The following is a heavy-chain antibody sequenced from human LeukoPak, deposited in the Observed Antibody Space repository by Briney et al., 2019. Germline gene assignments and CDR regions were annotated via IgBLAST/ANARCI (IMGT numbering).Heavy chain of an antibody. CDR1: GFAFRNHG. CDR3: AKAGPYRNSSSYGMDV. CDR2: IWYDGSDK. D-gene: IGHD6-13*01. Sequence: PGGSLRLSCAASGFAFRNHGMHWVRQAPGKGLEWVAVIWYDGSDKYYGDSVKGRFTISRDNSKNTLDLQMNSLRVEDTAVYYCAKAGPYRNSSSYGMDVWGQGTTVTVSS. J-gene: IGHJ6*02. V-gene: IGHV3-33*06.